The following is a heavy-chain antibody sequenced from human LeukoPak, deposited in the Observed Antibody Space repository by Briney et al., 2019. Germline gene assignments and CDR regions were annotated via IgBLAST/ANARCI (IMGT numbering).Heavy chain of an antibody. CDR1: GGSISSYY. D-gene: IGHD3-16*02. J-gene: IGHJ5*02. V-gene: IGHV4-59*08. Sequence: SETLSLTCTVSGGSISSYYWSWIRQPPGKGLEWIGYIYYSGSTNYNPSLKSRVTISVDTSKNQFSLKLSSVTAADTAVYYCARHLDEFIPFDPWGQGTLVTVSS. CDR3: ARHLDEFIPFDP. CDR2: IYYSGST.